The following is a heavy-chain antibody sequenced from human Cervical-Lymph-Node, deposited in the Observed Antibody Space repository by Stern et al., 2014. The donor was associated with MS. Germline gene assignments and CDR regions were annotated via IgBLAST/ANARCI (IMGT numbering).Heavy chain of an antibody. CDR2: IWYDGSNP. Sequence: QVQLVESGGGVVQPGRSLRLSCAASGFSFSRYAMHWVRQAPGKGLEWVALIWYDGSNPYYADSVTCRFTISRDNFKNTLDLQMNILGAEDSAVYYCASAYSSGHYYFDYWGQGTLVTVSS. J-gene: IGHJ4*02. D-gene: IGHD6-25*01. V-gene: IGHV3-33*01. CDR3: ASAYSSGHYYFDY. CDR1: GFSFSRYA.